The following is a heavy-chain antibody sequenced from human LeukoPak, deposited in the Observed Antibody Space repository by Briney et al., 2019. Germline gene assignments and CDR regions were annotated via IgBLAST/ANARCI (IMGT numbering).Heavy chain of an antibody. Sequence: GGSLRLSCAASGFTFRNYWMSWVRQVPGKGLEWVVNINEGGDEKNYVDSVKGRFTASRDNAQNSLYLQMNSLRVEDTAVYYCARHPNSNWDYWGQGTLVTVSS. CDR1: GFTFRNYW. D-gene: IGHD6-13*01. CDR3: ARHPNSNWDY. V-gene: IGHV3-7*03. J-gene: IGHJ4*02. CDR2: INEGGDEK.